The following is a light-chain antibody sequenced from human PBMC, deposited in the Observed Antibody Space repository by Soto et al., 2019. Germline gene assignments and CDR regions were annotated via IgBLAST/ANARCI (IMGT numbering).Light chain of an antibody. CDR2: GNS. V-gene: IGLV1-40*01. CDR3: QSYDSSLSGSVV. Sequence: QSVLTQPPSVSAAPGQRVTISCTGSSSNIGAGYDVHWYQQLPGTAPKLIIYGNSNRPSGVPDRFSGSKSGTSASLAITGLQAEDEADYYCQSYDSSLSGSVVFGGGTKLTVL. J-gene: IGLJ2*01. CDR1: SSNIGAGYD.